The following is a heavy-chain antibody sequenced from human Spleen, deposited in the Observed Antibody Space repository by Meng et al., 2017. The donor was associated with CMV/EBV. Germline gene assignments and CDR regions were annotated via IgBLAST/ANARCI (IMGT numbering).Heavy chain of an antibody. CDR1: GGIFSSKS. J-gene: IGHJ6*02. Sequence: SVKVSCKASGGIFSSKSICWVRQAPGQGLEWMGGIIPILGIANYAQKFLGRVTMTTDTSTSTAYMELRSLRSDDTAVYYCARMPAAAAPNPQEGSVYYYYGMDVWGQGTTVTVSS. CDR2: IIPILGIA. CDR3: ARMPAAAAPNPQEGSVYYYYGMDV. D-gene: IGHD6-13*01. V-gene: IGHV1-69*10.